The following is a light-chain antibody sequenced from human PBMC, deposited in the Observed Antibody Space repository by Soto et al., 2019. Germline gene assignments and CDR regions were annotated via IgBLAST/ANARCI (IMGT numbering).Light chain of an antibody. CDR1: NSDVGAYNY. CDR2: EVN. V-gene: IGLV2-8*01. CDR3: SSYAGSSNV. J-gene: IGLJ1*01. Sequence: QSALTQPASVSGSPGQSITISCTGTNSDVGAYNYVSWYQQHPGKAPKLMIYEVNKRPPGVPDRFSGSKSGNTASLTVSGLQAEDEADYYCSSYAGSSNVFGTGTKVTVL.